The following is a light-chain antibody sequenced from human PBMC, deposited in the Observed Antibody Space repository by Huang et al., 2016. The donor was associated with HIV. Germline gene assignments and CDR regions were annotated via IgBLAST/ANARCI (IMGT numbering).Light chain of an antibody. CDR1: QSVSSY. CDR3: QQRSNWS. J-gene: IGKJ1*01. CDR2: DAS. Sequence: EIVLTQSPATLSLSPGERATLPCRASQSVSSYLAWYQQKPGQAPRLPIYDASNRATGIPARVSGSGSGTDFTLTISSLEPEDFAVYYCQQRSNWSFGQGTKVEIK. V-gene: IGKV3-11*01.